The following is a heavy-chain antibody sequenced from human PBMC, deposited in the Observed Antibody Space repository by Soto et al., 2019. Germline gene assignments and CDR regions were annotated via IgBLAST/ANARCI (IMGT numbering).Heavy chain of an antibody. D-gene: IGHD3-3*01. CDR1: GGSISSYD. Sequence: SETLSLTCTVSGGSISSYDWSWIRQPPGKGLEWIGYIYYSGSTNYNPSLKSRVTISVDTSKNQFSLKLSSVTAADTAVYYCARHYYDFWSGSLYYYYYMDVWGKGTTVTVSS. CDR3: ARHYYDFWSGSLYYYYYMDV. CDR2: IYYSGST. J-gene: IGHJ6*03. V-gene: IGHV4-59*01.